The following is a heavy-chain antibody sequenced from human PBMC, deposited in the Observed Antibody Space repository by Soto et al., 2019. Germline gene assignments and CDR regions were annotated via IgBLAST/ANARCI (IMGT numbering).Heavy chain of an antibody. V-gene: IGHV4-39*01. J-gene: IGHJ6*02. CDR3: ASTTGFGEPMGYYYYYGMDV. D-gene: IGHD3-10*01. CDR1: GGSISSSSYY. CDR2: IYYSGST. Sequence: SETLSLTCTVSGGSISSSSYYWGWIRQPPGKGLEWIGSIYYSGSTYYNPSLKSRVTISVDTSKNQFSLKLSSVTAADTAVYCCASTTGFGEPMGYYYYYGMDVWGQGTTVTVS.